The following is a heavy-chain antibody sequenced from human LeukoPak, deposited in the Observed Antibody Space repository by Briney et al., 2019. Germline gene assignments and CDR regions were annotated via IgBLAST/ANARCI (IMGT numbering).Heavy chain of an antibody. Sequence: GGSLRLSCAASGFTFSSYAMSWVRQAPGKWLEWVSAISGSGGSTYHADSVKGRFTISRDNSKNTLYLQMNSLRAEDTAVYYCAKASRSWKNAFDIWGKGTMVTVSS. CDR2: ISGSGGST. D-gene: IGHD6-13*01. CDR1: GFTFSSYA. V-gene: IGHV3-23*01. CDR3: AKASRSWKNAFDI. J-gene: IGHJ3*02.